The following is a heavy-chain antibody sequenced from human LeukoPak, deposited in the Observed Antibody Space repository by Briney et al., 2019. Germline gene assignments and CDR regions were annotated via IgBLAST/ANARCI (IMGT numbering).Heavy chain of an antibody. CDR3: ARQDGAGEYYFDY. J-gene: IGHJ4*02. Sequence: GGSRQISGQGSGCLFAINWIAGAGRVQGKGRGGMGIIYPGDSHTRYSPSFQGQVTVSVDKSISTAYLQWNSLTASDTAMYYCARQDGAGEYYFDYWGQGTLVTVSS. D-gene: IGHD4-17*01. CDR2: IYPGDSHT. CDR1: GCLFAINW. V-gene: IGHV5-51*01.